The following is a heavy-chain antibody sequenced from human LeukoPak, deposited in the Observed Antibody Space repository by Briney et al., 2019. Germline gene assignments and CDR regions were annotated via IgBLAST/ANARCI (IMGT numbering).Heavy chain of an antibody. CDR2: ILHNGKT. CDR3: ARIFDS. Sequence: SETLSLTCTVSGGSVSTSDYYWGWIRQTPGKGLEWIGDILHNGKTNYNPSLKGRVTISIDTSNNQFSLRLPSVTAADTAVYYCARIFDSWGQGTLVTVSS. J-gene: IGHJ4*02. V-gene: IGHV4-39*07. CDR1: GGSVSTSDYY.